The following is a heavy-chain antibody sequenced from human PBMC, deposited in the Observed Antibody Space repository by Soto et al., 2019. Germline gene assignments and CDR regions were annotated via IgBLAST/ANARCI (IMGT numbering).Heavy chain of an antibody. CDR1: GFTISNNA. CDR2: IFSGGGGGGT. Sequence: EVQLLESGGGLVQPGGSLRLSCAASGFTISNNAMNWVRQAPRKGLEWVSTIFSGGGGGGTRYADSVKGRFTISRDNSKNTLYLQMNSLRAEDTAIYYCARDVSSYSFSWGQGTLVTVSS. J-gene: IGHJ5*02. D-gene: IGHD3-22*01. CDR3: ARDVSSYSFS. V-gene: IGHV3-23*01.